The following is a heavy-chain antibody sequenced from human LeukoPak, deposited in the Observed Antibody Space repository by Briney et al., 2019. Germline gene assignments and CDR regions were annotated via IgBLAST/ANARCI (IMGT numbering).Heavy chain of an antibody. J-gene: IGHJ4*02. CDR3: ANLAEGDY. CDR2: ISWNSGSI. V-gene: IGHV3-9*01. CDR1: GFTFDDYA. D-gene: IGHD3-16*01. Sequence: GGSLRLSCAASGFTFDDYAMHWVRQAPGKGLEWVSGISWNSGSIGYADSVKGRFTISRDNAKNSLYLQMNSLRAEDTALYYCANLAEGDYWGQGTLVTVSS.